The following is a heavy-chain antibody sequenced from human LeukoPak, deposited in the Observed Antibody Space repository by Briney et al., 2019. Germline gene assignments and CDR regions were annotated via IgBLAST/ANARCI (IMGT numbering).Heavy chain of an antibody. V-gene: IGHV1-69*10. CDR3: ATEGGALGY. D-gene: IGHD3-16*01. Sequence: ASVKVSCKASGGTFSSYAISWVRQAPGQGLEWMGGIIPILGIANYAQKFQGRVTITADKSTSTAYMELSSLRSEDTAVYYCATEGGALGYWGQGTLVTVSS. J-gene: IGHJ4*02. CDR2: IIPILGIA. CDR1: GGTFSSYA.